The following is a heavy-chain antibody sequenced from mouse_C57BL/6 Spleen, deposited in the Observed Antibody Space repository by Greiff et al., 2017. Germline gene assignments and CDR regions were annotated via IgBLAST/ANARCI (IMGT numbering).Heavy chain of an antibody. CDR2: IDPSDSYT. CDR3: ARGRASWDYFDY. D-gene: IGHD3-3*01. Sequence: QVQLLQPGAELVKPGASVKLSCKASGYTFTSYWMPWVQQRPGQGLEWIGEIDPSDSYTNYNQKFKGKSTLTVDTSSSNDYMQLSSLTSEDSAVYYCARGRASWDYFDYWGQGTTLTVSS. V-gene: IGHV1-50*01. J-gene: IGHJ2*01. CDR1: GYTFTSYW.